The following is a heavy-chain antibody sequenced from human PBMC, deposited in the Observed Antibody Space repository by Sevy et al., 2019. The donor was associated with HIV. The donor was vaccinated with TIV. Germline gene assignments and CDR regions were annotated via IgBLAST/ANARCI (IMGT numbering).Heavy chain of an antibody. J-gene: IGHJ3*02. CDR3: AREVFRYYGSGSYYNTSNDAFDI. CDR1: GGSISSYN. V-gene: IGHV4-59*01. D-gene: IGHD3-10*01. Sequence: SETLSLTCTVSGGSISSYNWSWIRQPPGKGLEWIGYIYYSGSTNYNPTLKSRVTISVDTSKNQFSLKLSSVTAADTAVYYCAREVFRYYGSGSYYNTSNDAFDIWGQGTMVTVSS. CDR2: IYYSGST.